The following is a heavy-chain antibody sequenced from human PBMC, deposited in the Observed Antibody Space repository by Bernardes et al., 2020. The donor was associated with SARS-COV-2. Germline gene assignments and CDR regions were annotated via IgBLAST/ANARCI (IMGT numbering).Heavy chain of an antibody. D-gene: IGHD5-12*01. Sequence: ASVKVSCKASGYTFTSYYMHWVRQAPGQGLEWMGIINPSGGSTSYAQKFQGRVTMTRDTSTSTVYMELSSLRSEDTAVYYCALRGGYDSLFPYYYGMDVWGQGTTVTVSS. J-gene: IGHJ6*02. CDR1: GYTFTSYY. CDR2: INPSGGST. V-gene: IGHV1-46*01. CDR3: ALRGGYDSLFPYYYGMDV.